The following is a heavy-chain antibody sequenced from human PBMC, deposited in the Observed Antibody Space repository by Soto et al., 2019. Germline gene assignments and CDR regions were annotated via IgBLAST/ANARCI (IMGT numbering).Heavy chain of an antibody. Sequence: EVQLVESGGGLVQPGGSLRLSCAASGFPFRTYCLCWVRQVPGKGLEWVANVNLDGSEKNYVDSVTGRFTISRDNARNSLYLQMSSLRAEDTALYYCARDGSTSWYSYDYHGMDVWGQGTTVTVSS. V-gene: IGHV3-7*05. J-gene: IGHJ6*02. CDR1: GFPFRTYC. D-gene: IGHD5-18*01. CDR3: ARDGSTSWYSYDYHGMDV. CDR2: VNLDGSEK.